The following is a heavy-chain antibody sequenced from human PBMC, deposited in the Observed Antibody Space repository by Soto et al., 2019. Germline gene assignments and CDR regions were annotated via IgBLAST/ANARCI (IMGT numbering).Heavy chain of an antibody. J-gene: IGHJ5*02. V-gene: IGHV1-3*01. Sequence: QVQLVQSGAEVKKPGASVKISCKASGYTFTTYSIHWVRQAPGQRLEWMGWVNGGNGYTKYSQNFQGRVAITRDTSATTAYMGLSSLTSEDTAVYYCARQASTVTNNWFAPWGQGTQVTVSS. CDR3: ARQASTVTNNWFAP. CDR1: GYTFTTYS. CDR2: VNGGNGYT. D-gene: IGHD4-17*01.